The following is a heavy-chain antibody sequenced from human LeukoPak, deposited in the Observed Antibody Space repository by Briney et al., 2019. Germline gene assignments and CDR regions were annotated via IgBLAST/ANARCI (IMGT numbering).Heavy chain of an antibody. CDR1: GVSFSVYY. D-gene: IGHD5-24*01. J-gene: IGHJ4*02. CDR2: INHSGST. CDR3: ARIRWLQSLFDY. V-gene: IGHV4-34*01. Sequence: SETLSLTCVVHGVSFSVYYWSWIRQPPGKGLEWIGEINHSGSTNYNPSLKSRVPISVDTSKNQFSLKLRSVTAADTAVYYCARIRWLQSLFDYWGQGTLVTVSS.